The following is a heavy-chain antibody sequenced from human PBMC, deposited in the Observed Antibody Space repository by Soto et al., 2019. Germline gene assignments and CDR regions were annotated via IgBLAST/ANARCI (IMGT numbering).Heavy chain of an antibody. CDR2: INHSGST. Sequence: SETLSLTCAVYGGSFSGYYWSWIRQPPGKGLEWIGEINHSGSTNYNPSLKSRVTISVDTSKNQFSLKLSSVTAADTAVYYCARGRRIFGVVITPEDYWGQGTLVTVSS. J-gene: IGHJ4*02. CDR1: GGSFSGYY. D-gene: IGHD3-3*01. V-gene: IGHV4-34*01. CDR3: ARGRRIFGVVITPEDY.